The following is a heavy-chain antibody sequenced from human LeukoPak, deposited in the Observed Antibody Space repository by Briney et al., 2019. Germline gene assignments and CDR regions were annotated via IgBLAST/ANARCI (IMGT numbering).Heavy chain of an antibody. CDR1: GYTFTSYG. CDR2: ISAYNGNT. CDR3: ARRSGYCSSTSCPATFDP. Sequence: ASVKVSCKASGYTFTSYGISWVRQAPGQGLEWMGWISAYNGNTNYAQKLQGRVTMTTDTSTSTAYMELRSLGSDDTAVYYCARRSGYCSSTSCPATFDPWGQGTLVTVSS. J-gene: IGHJ5*02. V-gene: IGHV1-18*01. D-gene: IGHD2-2*01.